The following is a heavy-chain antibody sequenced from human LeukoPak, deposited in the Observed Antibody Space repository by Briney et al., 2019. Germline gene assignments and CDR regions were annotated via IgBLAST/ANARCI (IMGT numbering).Heavy chain of an antibody. CDR2: LGTAGDT. CDR1: GFILSNYA. CDR3: ARQSTPHGNFDY. Sequence: GGSLRLSCAASGFILSNYAMHWVRQPAGRGLEWVSALGTAGDTFYPGSVKGRFTISRDNAKKSLFLQMSSLRAEDTAIYYCARQSTPHGNFDYWGQGTLVTVSS. V-gene: IGHV3-13*01. J-gene: IGHJ4*02. D-gene: IGHD5-24*01.